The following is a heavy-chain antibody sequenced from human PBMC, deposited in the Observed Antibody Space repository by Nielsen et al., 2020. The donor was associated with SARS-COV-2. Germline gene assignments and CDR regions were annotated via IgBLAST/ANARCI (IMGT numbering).Heavy chain of an antibody. D-gene: IGHD1-1*01. CDR1: GFMFSNHV. Sequence: GGSLRLSCAASGFMFSNHVMHWVRQAPGKGLDWVAVIAFDGSREWYADSVRGRFTISRDNSNNTLYLHMNSLSTEDTAVYYCARDRGGTGTTSHWGQGTLVTVSS. CDR2: IAFDGSRE. V-gene: IGHV3-30-3*01. J-gene: IGHJ4*02. CDR3: ARDRGGTGTTSH.